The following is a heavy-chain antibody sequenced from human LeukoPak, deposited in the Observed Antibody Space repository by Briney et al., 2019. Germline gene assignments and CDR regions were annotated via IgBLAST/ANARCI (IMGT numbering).Heavy chain of an antibody. CDR2: IYYSGST. CDR1: GGSISSSSYY. J-gene: IGHJ4*02. D-gene: IGHD6-19*01. CDR3: ARRSGWYYFDY. Sequence: SETLSLTCTVSGGSISSSSYYWGWIPQPPGKGLEWIGSIYYSGSTYYNPSLKSRVTISVDTSKNEFSLKLSSVTAADTAVYYCARRSGWYYFDYWGQGTLVTVSS. V-gene: IGHV4-39*01.